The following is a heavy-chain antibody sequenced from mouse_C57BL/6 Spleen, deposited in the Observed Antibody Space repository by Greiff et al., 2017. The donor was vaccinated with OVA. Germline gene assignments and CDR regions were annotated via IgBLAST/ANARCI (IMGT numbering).Heavy chain of an antibody. Sequence: VKLQESDAELVKPGASVKISCKVSGYTFTDHTIHWMKQRPEQGLEWIGYIYPRDGSTKYNEKFKGKATLTADKSSSTAYMQLNSLTSEDSAVYFCIYYYGSSYEDWYFDVWGTGTTVTVSS. J-gene: IGHJ1*03. CDR1: GYTFTDHT. CDR2: IYPRDGST. V-gene: IGHV1-78*01. CDR3: IYYYGSSYEDWYFDV. D-gene: IGHD1-1*01.